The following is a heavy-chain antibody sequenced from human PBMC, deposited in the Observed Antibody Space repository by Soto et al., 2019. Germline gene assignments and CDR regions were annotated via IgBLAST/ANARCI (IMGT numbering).Heavy chain of an antibody. CDR2: IIPIFGTA. J-gene: IGHJ6*02. CDR1: GGTFSSYA. V-gene: IGHV1-69*13. D-gene: IGHD2-2*01. CDR3: ARYCSSTSCYLYYYGMDV. Sequence: SVKVSCKASGGTFSSYAISWVRQAPGQGLEWMGGIIPIFGTANYAQKFQGRVTITADESTSTAYMELSSLRSEDTAVYYCARYCSSTSCYLYYYGMDVWGQGTTLTVSS.